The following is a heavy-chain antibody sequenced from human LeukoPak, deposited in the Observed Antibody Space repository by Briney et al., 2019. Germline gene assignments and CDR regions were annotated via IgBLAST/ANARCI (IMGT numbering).Heavy chain of an antibody. CDR3: ARDWGSYYGSGSYYNVAAFGY. J-gene: IGHJ4*02. CDR2: INHSGST. V-gene: IGHV4-34*01. Sequence: RSSETLSLTCTVSGGSISSYYWSWIRQPPGKGLEWIGEINHSGSTNYNPSLKSRVTISVDTSKNQFSLKLSSVTAADTAVYYCARDWGSYYGSGSYYNVAAFGYWGQGTLVTVSS. D-gene: IGHD3-10*01. CDR1: GGSISSYY.